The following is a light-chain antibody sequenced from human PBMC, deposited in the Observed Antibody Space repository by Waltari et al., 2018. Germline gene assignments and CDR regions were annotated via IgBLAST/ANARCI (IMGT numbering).Light chain of an antibody. Sequence: DIQMTQSPSTLSASVRDRVTITCRASQSSSNWLAWYQQKPGKAPKLLIYKASTLESGVPSRFSGSGSGTEFTLTISSLQPDDFATYYCKQYNSYSLLTFGGGTKVEIK. CDR1: QSSSNW. CDR3: KQYNSYSLLT. CDR2: KAS. V-gene: IGKV1-5*03. J-gene: IGKJ4*01.